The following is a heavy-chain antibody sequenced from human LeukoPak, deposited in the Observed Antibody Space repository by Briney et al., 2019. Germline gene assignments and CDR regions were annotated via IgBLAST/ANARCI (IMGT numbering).Heavy chain of an antibody. V-gene: IGHV4-39*07. CDR3: ARDRTARGFDP. CDR1: GGSISSSSYY. CDR2: IYYSGST. J-gene: IGHJ5*02. Sequence: SETLSLTCTVSGGSISSSSYYWGWIRQPPGKGLEWIGSIYYSGSTYYNPSLKSRVTISVDTSKNQFSLKLSSVTAADTAVYYCARDRTARGFDPWGQGTLVTVSS. D-gene: IGHD6-6*01.